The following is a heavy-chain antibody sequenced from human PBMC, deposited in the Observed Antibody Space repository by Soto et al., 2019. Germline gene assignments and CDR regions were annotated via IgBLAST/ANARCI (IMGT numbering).Heavy chain of an antibody. Sequence: EVQLVQSGAEVKKPGESLKISCKGSGFSFSSFWIAWVRQMPGKGLECMGIIYPRDSDTRYNPSFQGQVTISVDESISTAYLQWRSLETSDTAIYYCARTGVSHGFEIWGQGTMVTVSS. V-gene: IGHV5-51*01. CDR3: ARTGVSHGFEI. D-gene: IGHD3-3*01. CDR2: IYPRDSDT. J-gene: IGHJ3*02. CDR1: GFSFSSFW.